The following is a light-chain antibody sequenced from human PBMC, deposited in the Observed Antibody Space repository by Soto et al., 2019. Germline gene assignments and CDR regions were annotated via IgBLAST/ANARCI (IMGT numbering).Light chain of an antibody. J-gene: IGLJ2*01. V-gene: IGLV2-14*01. CDR2: DVS. Sequence: QSALTQPASVSGSPGQSITISCTGTSSDVGGYNYVSWYQQHPGKAPKLMIYDVSNRPSGVSNRFSGSKSGNTASLTISELQAEDEADYYCSSYTSSSTLGFGGGTKLTVL. CDR3: SSYTSSSTLG. CDR1: SSDVGGYNY.